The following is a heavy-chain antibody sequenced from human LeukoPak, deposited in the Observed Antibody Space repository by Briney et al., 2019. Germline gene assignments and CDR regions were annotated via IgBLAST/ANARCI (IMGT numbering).Heavy chain of an antibody. CDR2: IKSDGSST. J-gene: IGHJ5*02. V-gene: IGHV3-74*01. CDR1: GFTFNSYW. D-gene: IGHD3-10*01. Sequence: GGSLRLSCAASGFTFNSYWMHWVRQGPGKGLVWVSRIKSDGSSTSYADSVKGRFTISRDNAKNTLYLQMNSLRDEDTAVYYCARESGYHGSGFDPWGQGTLVTVSS. CDR3: ARESGYHGSGFDP.